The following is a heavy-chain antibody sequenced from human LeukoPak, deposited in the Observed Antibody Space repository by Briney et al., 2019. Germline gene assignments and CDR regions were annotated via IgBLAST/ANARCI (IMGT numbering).Heavy chain of an antibody. CDR1: GFTLSNYA. CDR2: ISYDGSKK. CDR3: VSGAAGRFDY. J-gene: IGHJ4*02. D-gene: IGHD6-13*01. V-gene: IGHV3-30-3*01. Sequence: PGRSLRLSCAASGFTLSNYAMHWVRQAPGKGLEWVAVISYDGSKKYYADSVKGRFTISRDNSNNTLYLQMSSLRTEDTAVYYCVSGAAGRFDYWGQGTLVTVSS.